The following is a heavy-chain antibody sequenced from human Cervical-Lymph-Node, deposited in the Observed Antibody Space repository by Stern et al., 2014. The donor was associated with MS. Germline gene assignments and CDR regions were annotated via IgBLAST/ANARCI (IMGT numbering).Heavy chain of an antibody. Sequence: QVQLVQSRPEVKKPGASVMVSCKTSGYTFTNYYIHWVRQAPGQGLEWMGIINPNGSVTASAQKVQGRLTMTRDTSTTTVYMRLITLTSEDTAMYYCTRAVGGVGREWGQGTLVFVSS. CDR1: GYTFTNYY. J-gene: IGHJ4*02. D-gene: IGHD3-16*01. CDR2: INPNGSVT. V-gene: IGHV1-46*01. CDR3: TRAVGGVGRE.